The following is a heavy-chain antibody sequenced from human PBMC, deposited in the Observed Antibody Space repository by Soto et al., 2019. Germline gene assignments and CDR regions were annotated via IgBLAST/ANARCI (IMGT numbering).Heavy chain of an antibody. CDR2: IYYSGST. D-gene: IGHD6-19*01. CDR3: ARVSSGWYYFDY. J-gene: IGHJ4*02. CDR1: GGSVSSGSYY. Sequence: QVQLQESGPGLVKPSEILSLTCTVSGGSVSSGSYYWSWIRQPPGKGLEWIGYIYYSGSTNYNPSLKRRVTISVDTSKNQFSLKLSSVTAADTAVYYCARVSSGWYYFDYWGQGTLVTVSS. V-gene: IGHV4-61*01.